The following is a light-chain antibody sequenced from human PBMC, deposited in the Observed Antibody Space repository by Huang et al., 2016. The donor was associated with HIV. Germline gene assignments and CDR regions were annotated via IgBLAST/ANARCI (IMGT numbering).Light chain of an antibody. CDR3: QQYYTSPT. J-gene: IGKJ1*01. CDR2: STS. Sequence: DIQMTQSPSSLSAFVGDTVTITCRASQGISNSVAWYQQKPGEAPKLLLYSTSRLESGVPSRFRGGGSGTDYTLTINSLQPDDFATYYCQQYYTSPTFGQGSKVEIK. CDR1: QGISNS. V-gene: IGKV1-NL1*01.